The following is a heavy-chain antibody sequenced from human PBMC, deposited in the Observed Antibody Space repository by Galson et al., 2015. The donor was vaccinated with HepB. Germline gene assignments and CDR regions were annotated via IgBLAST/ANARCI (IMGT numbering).Heavy chain of an antibody. J-gene: IGHJ4*02. Sequence: SLRLSCAASGFTISGSAMHWVRQASGKGLEWVGRIRSKANSYETTYAASVKGRFTISRDDSKNMAYLQMNSLKTEDTAVYYCTRHLNDFWSGDFDYWGQGTLVTVSS. V-gene: IGHV3-73*01. CDR2: IRSKANSYET. CDR1: GFTISGSA. CDR3: TRHLNDFWSGDFDY. D-gene: IGHD3-3*01.